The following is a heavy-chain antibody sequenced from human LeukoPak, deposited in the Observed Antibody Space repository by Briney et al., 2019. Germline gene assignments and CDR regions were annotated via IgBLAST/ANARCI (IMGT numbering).Heavy chain of an antibody. CDR1: GFTFSDYY. J-gene: IGHJ5*01. CDR2: IKHDGSDS. V-gene: IGHV3-7*01. D-gene: IGHD4-17*01. Sequence: GGSLRLSCAASGFTFSDYYMSWIRQAPGKGLEWVANIKHDGSDSFYVDSVKGRFTISRDNSENSLYLQMHSLRVEDTAMYFCARALRPTIYGWLDSWGQGTVVTVSS. CDR3: ARALRPTIYGWLDS.